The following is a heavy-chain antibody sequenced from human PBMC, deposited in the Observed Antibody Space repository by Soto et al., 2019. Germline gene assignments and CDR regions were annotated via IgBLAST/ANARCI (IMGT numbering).Heavy chain of an antibody. D-gene: IGHD2-2*01. J-gene: IGHJ5*02. CDR2: IYYSGST. CDR3: ASTSRTMPRGSWFDP. CDR1: GGSISSSSYY. Sequence: QLQLQESGPGLVKPSETLSLTCTVSGGSISSSSYYWGWIRQPPGKGLEWIGSIYYSGSTYYNPSLKSRVTISVDTSKNQFSLKLSSVTAADTAVYYCASTSRTMPRGSWFDPWGQGTLVTVSS. V-gene: IGHV4-39*01.